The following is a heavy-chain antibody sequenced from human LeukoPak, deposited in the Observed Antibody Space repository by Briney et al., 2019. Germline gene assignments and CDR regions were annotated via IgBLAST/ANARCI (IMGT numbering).Heavy chain of an antibody. J-gene: IGHJ6*02. D-gene: IGHD3-9*01. CDR3: ARDAVYNILTGYPLDYYYYYGMDV. CDR2: INPSGGST. V-gene: IGHV1-46*01. Sequence: ASVKVSCKASGYTFTSYYMHWVRQAPGQGLAWMGIINPSGGSTSYAQKFQGRVTVTRDTSTSTVYMELSSLRSEDTAVYYCARDAVYNILTGYPLDYYYYYGMDVWGQGTTVTVSS. CDR1: GYTFTSYY.